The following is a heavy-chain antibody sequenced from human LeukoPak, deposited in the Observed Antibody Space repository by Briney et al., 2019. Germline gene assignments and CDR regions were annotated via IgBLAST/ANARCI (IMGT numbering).Heavy chain of an antibody. D-gene: IGHD4-11*01. J-gene: IGHJ6*03. CDR2: IKQDGSEK. CDR1: GFTFDDYG. V-gene: IGHV3-7*01. Sequence: GGSLRLSCAASGFTFDDYGMSWVRQAPGKGLEWVANIKQDGSEKYYVDSVKGRFTISRDNAKNSLYLQMNSLRAEDTAVYYCARTTVTQYYYYYMDVWGKGTTVTVSS. CDR3: ARTTVTQYYYYYMDV.